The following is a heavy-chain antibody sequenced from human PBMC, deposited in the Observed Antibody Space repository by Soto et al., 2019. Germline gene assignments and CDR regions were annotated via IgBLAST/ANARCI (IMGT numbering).Heavy chain of an antibody. CDR3: ARGEGEDDDLDRDV. J-gene: IGHJ6*03. D-gene: IGHD3-16*01. CDR1: GYTFTTHE. CDR2: LHPHSGDT. V-gene: IGHV1-8*01. Sequence: QVQLVQSGAEVKKPGASVKVSCKTFGYTFTTHEVNWVRQAPGQGLEWMGSLHPHSGDTDSAQKFQGRVTMTMNTSITTAYMELSSLSVEDTAVYYCARGEGEDDDLDRDVWGTGTTVIFS.